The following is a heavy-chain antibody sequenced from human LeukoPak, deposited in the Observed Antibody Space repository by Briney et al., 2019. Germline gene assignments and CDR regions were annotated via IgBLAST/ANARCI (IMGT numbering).Heavy chain of an antibody. J-gene: IGHJ5*02. Sequence: KPGGSLRLSCAASGLTFSSSTMNWVRQAPGKGLEWVSSISSSSNYIYYADSVKGRFTISRDNAKNSLYLQMNSLRADDTAVYYCVRIPNSADFPNWFDPWGQGTLVTVSS. D-gene: IGHD2/OR15-2a*01. CDR3: VRIPNSADFPNWFDP. V-gene: IGHV3-21*01. CDR1: GLTFSSST. CDR2: ISSSSNYI.